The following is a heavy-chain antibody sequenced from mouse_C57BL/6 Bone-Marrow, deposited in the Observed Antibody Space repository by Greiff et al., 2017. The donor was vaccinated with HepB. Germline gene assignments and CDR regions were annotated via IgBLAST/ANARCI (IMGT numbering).Heavy chain of an antibody. V-gene: IGHV14-4*01. CDR3: TTAYYSNPAWFAY. J-gene: IGHJ3*01. CDR2: IDPENGDT. D-gene: IGHD2-5*01. Sequence: DVQLQESGAELVRPGASVKLSCTASGFNIKDDYMHWVKQRPEQGLEWIGWIDPENGDTEYASKFQGKATITADTSSNTAYLQLSSLTSEDTAVYYCTTAYYSNPAWFAYWGKGTLVTVAA. CDR1: GFNIKDDY.